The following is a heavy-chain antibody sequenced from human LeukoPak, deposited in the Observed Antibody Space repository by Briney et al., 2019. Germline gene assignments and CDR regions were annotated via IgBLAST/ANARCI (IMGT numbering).Heavy chain of an antibody. V-gene: IGHV4-59*01. D-gene: IGHD2-15*01. CDR3: ARGRHCSGGYCYWYFDL. Sequence: PSETLSLTCSVSGDSISSYYWSWIPQPPGKGLEWIGYIYYSGNTKYNPSLKSRVTISVDTSRNQFSLKLSSVTVADTAVYYCARGRHCSGGYCYWYFDLWGRGTLVTVSS. CDR2: IYYSGNT. J-gene: IGHJ2*01. CDR1: GDSISSYY.